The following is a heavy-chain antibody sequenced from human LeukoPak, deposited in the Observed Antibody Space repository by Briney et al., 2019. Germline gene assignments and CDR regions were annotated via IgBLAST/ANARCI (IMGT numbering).Heavy chain of an antibody. CDR3: ARELYCGSTSCHGVWFDP. D-gene: IGHD2-2*01. J-gene: IGHJ5*02. V-gene: IGHV4-59*01. CDR2: IYYSGST. CDR1: GGSISSYY. Sequence: SETLSLTCTVSGGSISSYYWSWVRQPPGKGLEWIGYIYYSGSTNYNPSLKSRVTISVDTSKNQFSLKLSSVTAADTAVYYCARELYCGSTSCHGVWFDPWGQGTLVTVSS.